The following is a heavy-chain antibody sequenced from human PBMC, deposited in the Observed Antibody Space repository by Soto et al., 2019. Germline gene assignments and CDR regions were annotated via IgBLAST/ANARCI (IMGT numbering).Heavy chain of an antibody. D-gene: IGHD4-4*01. Sequence: ASVKVSCKVSGYTLTELSMHWVRQAPGKGLEWMGGFDPEDGETIYAQKFQGRVTMTEDTSTDTAYMELSSLRSEDTAVYYCATGFYSNYDHYFDYCGQGTLVTVSS. J-gene: IGHJ4*02. CDR3: ATGFYSNYDHYFDY. CDR2: FDPEDGET. CDR1: GYTLTELS. V-gene: IGHV1-24*01.